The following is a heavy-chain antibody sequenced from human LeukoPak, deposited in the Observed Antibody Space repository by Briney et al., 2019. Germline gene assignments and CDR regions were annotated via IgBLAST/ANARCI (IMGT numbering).Heavy chain of an antibody. CDR3: ARVTPYYDFWSGYLDY. CDR1: GGSISSYY. D-gene: IGHD3-3*01. J-gene: IGHJ4*02. CDR2: IYYSGST. Sequence: SETQSLTCTVSGGSISSYYWSWIRQPPGKGLEWIGYIYYSGSTNYNPSVKSRVTISVDTSKNQFSLKLSSVTAADTAMYYCARVTPYYDFWSGYLDYWGQGTLVTVSS. V-gene: IGHV4-59*01.